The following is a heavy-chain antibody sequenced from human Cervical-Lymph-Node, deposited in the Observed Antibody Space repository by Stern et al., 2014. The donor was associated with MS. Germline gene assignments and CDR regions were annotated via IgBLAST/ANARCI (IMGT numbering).Heavy chain of an antibody. J-gene: IGHJ5*02. CDR1: GGSISSSSYY. CDR2: ILYSGRT. D-gene: IGHD3-22*01. CDR3: ARWAYSSGWYNWFDP. Sequence: QVQLQESGPGLVKPSETLSLTCTVSGGSISSSSYYWGWIRQPPGKGLEWIGSILYSGRTYYTPSHKSRVTISVDTSKNQFSLKLSSVTAADTAVYYCARWAYSSGWYNWFDPWGQGTLVTVSS. V-gene: IGHV4-39*01.